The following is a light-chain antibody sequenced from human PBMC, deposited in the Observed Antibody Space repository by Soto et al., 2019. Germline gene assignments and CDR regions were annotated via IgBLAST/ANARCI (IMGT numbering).Light chain of an antibody. CDR1: QSVGSD. V-gene: IGKV3D-15*01. CDR2: DIF. CDR3: QQYNSWPLT. J-gene: IGKJ4*02. Sequence: EIVMTQSPATLSLSPGERATLSCRASQSVGSDLAWYQQKTGQAPRLVIYDIFTKAPGVPTRISGSGSGSEYTITISSLQSEDFAGYYWQQYNSWPLTFGGGTKVEFK.